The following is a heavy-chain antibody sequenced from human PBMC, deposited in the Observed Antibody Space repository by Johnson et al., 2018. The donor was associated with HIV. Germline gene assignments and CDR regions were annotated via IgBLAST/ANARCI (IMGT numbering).Heavy chain of an antibody. J-gene: IGHJ3*02. V-gene: IGHV3-30*04. CDR3: AKDRRSSSLDAFDI. CDR1: GFTFSSYA. Sequence: QVQLVESGGGVVQPGRSLRLSCAASGFTFSSYAMHWVRQAPGKGLEWVAVISYDGTNTYYADSVKGRFTISRDNAKNSLYLQINSLRAEDTAVYYCAKDRRSSSLDAFDIWGQGTMVTVSS. CDR2: ISYDGTNT. D-gene: IGHD6-13*01.